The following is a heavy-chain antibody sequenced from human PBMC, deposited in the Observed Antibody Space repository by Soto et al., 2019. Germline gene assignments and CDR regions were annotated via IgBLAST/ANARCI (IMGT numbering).Heavy chain of an antibody. V-gene: IGHV4-31*03. CDR1: GGSISSSGYY. J-gene: IGHJ4*02. Sequence: QVQLQESGPGLVKPSQTLSLTCTVSGGSISSSGYYWSWIRQHPGKGLEWIGYIYYSGSTYYNPSLKSRVTISVDTSKNQFSLKLSSVTAADTAVYYCASLRRYGGHTGVDYWGQGTLVTVSS. CDR3: ASLRRYGGHTGVDY. CDR2: IYYSGST. D-gene: IGHD4-17*01.